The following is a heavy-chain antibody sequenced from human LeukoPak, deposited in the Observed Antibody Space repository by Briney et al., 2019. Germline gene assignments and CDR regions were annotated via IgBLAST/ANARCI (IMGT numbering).Heavy chain of an antibody. CDR3: AKDLGDFTYYYGSGTYYSASDY. Sequence: GGSLRLSCAASGFTFSSYSMNWVRQAPGKGLEWVSSISSSSSYIYYADSVKGRFTISRDNAKNSLYLQMNSLRAEDTAVYYCAKDLGDFTYYYGSGTYYSASDYWGQGTLVTVSS. D-gene: IGHD3-10*01. J-gene: IGHJ4*02. CDR1: GFTFSSYS. V-gene: IGHV3-21*04. CDR2: ISSSSSYI.